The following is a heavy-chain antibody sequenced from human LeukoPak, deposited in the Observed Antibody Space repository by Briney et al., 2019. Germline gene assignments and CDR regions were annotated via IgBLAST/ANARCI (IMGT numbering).Heavy chain of an antibody. CDR2: IYTSGST. D-gene: IGHD2-8*02. V-gene: IGHV4-61*02. J-gene: IGHJ4*02. CDR3: ARGPGSGTGEDY. Sequence: SETLSLTCTVSGASVSGSPYYWGWIRQPAGKGLEWIGRIYTSGSTNYNPSLKSRVTMSLDTSKNQFSLKLTSVTAADTAVYYCARGPGSGTGEDYWGQGTLVTVSS. CDR1: GASVSGSPYY.